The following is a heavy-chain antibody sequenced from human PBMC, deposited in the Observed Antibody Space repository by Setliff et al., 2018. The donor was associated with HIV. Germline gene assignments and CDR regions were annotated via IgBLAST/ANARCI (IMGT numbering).Heavy chain of an antibody. V-gene: IGHV3-30*07. CDR3: AREAYRLPWIDN. CDR2: ISYDATRI. D-gene: IGHD1-1*01. Sequence: PGGSLRLSCVASGFTFSTFAMHWVRQAPGKGLEWVSVISYDATRISYADSVKGRFTISRDNTKNSLYLQINSLSAEDTAVYYCAREAYRLPWIDNWGQGTLVTVSS. CDR1: GFTFSTFA. J-gene: IGHJ4*02.